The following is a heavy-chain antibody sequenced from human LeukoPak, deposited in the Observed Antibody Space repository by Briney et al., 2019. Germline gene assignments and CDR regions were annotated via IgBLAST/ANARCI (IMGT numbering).Heavy chain of an antibody. J-gene: IGHJ4*02. CDR3: ARGQWEPTLGY. V-gene: IGHV4-34*01. CDR2: INHSGST. CDR1: GGSFSGYY. D-gene: IGHD1-26*01. Sequence: PSETLSLTCAVYGGSFSGYYWSWIRQPPGKGLEWIGEINHSGSTNYNPSLKSRVTISVDTSKNQFSLKLSSVTAADTAVYYCARGQWEPTLGYWGQGTLVTVSS.